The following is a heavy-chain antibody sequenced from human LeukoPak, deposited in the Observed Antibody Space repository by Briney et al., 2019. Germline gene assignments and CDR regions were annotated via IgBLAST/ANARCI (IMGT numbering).Heavy chain of an antibody. D-gene: IGHD3-10*01. Sequence: GGSLRLSCAASGFTFSSYGMSWVRQAPGKGLEWVSSIGGSGGSTYYADSVKGRFTISRDNSKNTLYLQMNSLRAEDTAVYYCARKAGYYYGSGDYWGQGTLVTVSS. CDR1: GFTFSSYG. CDR2: IGGSGGST. CDR3: ARKAGYYYGSGDY. V-gene: IGHV3-23*01. J-gene: IGHJ4*02.